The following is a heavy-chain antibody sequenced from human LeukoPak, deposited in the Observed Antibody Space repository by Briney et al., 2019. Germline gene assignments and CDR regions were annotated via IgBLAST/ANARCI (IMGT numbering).Heavy chain of an antibody. CDR2: ISPSGGIT. Sequence: GGSLRLSCAVSGFTFSSFEMNWVRLAPGKGLEWVSGISPSGGITYYTDSVKGRFTISRDNSKNTQSLQMNSLRAEDTAVYYCAKDDDWGRYKHWGQGTLVTVSS. J-gene: IGHJ1*01. CDR3: AKDDDWGRYKH. CDR1: GFTFSSFE. V-gene: IGHV3-23*01. D-gene: IGHD3-16*01.